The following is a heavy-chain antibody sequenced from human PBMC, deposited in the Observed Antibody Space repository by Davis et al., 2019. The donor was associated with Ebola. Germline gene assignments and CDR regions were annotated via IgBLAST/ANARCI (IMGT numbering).Heavy chain of an antibody. V-gene: IGHV3-74*01. CDR2: INSDGSST. D-gene: IGHD1-26*01. CDR3: ARDARGVGADLDY. CDR1: GFTFSSYW. Sequence: GESLKISCAASGFTFSSYWMHWVRQAPGKGLVWVSRINSDGSSTSYADSVKGRFTISRDNAKNTLYLQVNSLRAEDTAVYYCARDARGVGADLDYWGQGTLVTVSS. J-gene: IGHJ4*02.